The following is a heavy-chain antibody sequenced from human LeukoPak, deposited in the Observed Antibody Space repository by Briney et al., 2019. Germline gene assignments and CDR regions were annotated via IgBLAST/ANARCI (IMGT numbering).Heavy chain of an antibody. CDR3: ARHRSYYESRDAFDI. CDR1: GGSISSSSHY. Sequence: SETLSLTCTVSGGSISSSSHYWGWIRQTPGKGLEWIVSIYYSGTTYYNPTLKSRVTISVEKSKNHFSLRLNSVTAADTAVYYCARHRSYYESRDAFDIWGQGTMVTVSS. V-gene: IGHV4-39*01. CDR2: IYYSGTT. D-gene: IGHD3-3*01. J-gene: IGHJ3*02.